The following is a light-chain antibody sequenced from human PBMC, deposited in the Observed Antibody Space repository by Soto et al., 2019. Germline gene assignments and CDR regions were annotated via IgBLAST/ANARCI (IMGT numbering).Light chain of an antibody. CDR2: EDS. J-gene: IGLJ3*02. Sequence: QSALTQPASVSGPPGQSITISCTGTSSDAGNYNFVSWYQQHPGKAPKVIIYEDSTRPSGVSNRISGSKSGNTASLTISGLQAEDEADYYCCSYAGSSTSWVFGGGTKLTVL. V-gene: IGLV2-23*01. CDR3: CSYAGSSTSWV. CDR1: SSDAGNYNF.